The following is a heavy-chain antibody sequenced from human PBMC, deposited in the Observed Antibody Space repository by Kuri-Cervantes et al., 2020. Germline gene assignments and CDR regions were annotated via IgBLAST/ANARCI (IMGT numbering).Heavy chain of an antibody. V-gene: IGHV3-7*03. CDR3: ASETYYYVSGGGAFDI. J-gene: IGHJ3*02. CDR2: IKQDGSEK. CDR1: GFTFSSYW. Sequence: GESLKISCAASGFTFSSYWMSWVRQAPGKGLEWVANIKQDGSEKYHVDSVKGRFTISRDNAKNSLYLQMNSLRAEDTALYYCASETYYYVSGGGAFDIWGQGTMVTVSS. D-gene: IGHD3-10*02.